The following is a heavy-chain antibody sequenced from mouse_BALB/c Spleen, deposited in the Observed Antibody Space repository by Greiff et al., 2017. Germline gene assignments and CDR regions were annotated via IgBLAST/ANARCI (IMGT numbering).Heavy chain of an antibody. CDR1: GYSFTSYW. J-gene: IGHJ2*01. D-gene: IGHD1-1*02. V-gene: IGHV1-74*01. Sequence: QVQLQQSGAELVRPGASVKLSCKASGYSFTSYWMNWVKQRPGQGLEWIGMIHPSDSDTRLNQKFKDKATLTVDKSSSTAYMQLSSPTSEDSAVYSCARGKGGSYFAYWGQGTTLTVSS. CDR2: IHPSDSDT. CDR3: ARGKGGSYFAY.